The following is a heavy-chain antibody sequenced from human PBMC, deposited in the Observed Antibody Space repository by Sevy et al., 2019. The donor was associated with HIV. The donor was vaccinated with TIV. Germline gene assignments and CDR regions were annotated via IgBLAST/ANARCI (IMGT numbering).Heavy chain of an antibody. V-gene: IGHV3-23*01. Sequence: GGSLRLSCAASGFRFSSFAMSWVSQAPGKGLECVSAISVSGGSTYYANSVKGRFTISRDNSKNTVYLQMNSLRAEDTALYYCAKSGTDTTYYYMDVWGKGTTVTVSS. J-gene: IGHJ6*03. D-gene: IGHD1-1*01. CDR2: ISVSGGST. CDR1: GFRFSSFA. CDR3: AKSGTDTTYYYMDV.